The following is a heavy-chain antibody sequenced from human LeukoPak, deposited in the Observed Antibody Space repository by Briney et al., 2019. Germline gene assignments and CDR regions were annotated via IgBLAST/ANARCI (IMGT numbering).Heavy chain of an antibody. CDR2: INPSGGST. Sequence: ASVKVSCKASGYTFTNYYMHWVRQAPGQGLEWMGIINPSGGSTTYAQKFQGRVTMTRDTSTSTVYMELSSLRSEDTAVYYCARERVGITGTTWFDPWGQGTLVTVSS. D-gene: IGHD1-20*01. CDR3: ARERVGITGTTWFDP. V-gene: IGHV1-46*01. CDR1: GYTFTNYY. J-gene: IGHJ5*02.